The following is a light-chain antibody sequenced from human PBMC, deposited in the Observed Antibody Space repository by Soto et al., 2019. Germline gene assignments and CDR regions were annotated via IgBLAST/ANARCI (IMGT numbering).Light chain of an antibody. J-gene: IGKJ1*01. Sequence: IHLTQSPSSLSAPLGDSVTITWRTSQSVSIYVNWYQQKPGKAPILLIYASSSLQSGVPSRFSGSGSGTDFTLTISSLEPEDFATYFCQQSYSRPRTFGQGTKVDIK. V-gene: IGKV1-39*01. CDR2: ASS. CDR3: QQSYSRPRT. CDR1: QSVSIY.